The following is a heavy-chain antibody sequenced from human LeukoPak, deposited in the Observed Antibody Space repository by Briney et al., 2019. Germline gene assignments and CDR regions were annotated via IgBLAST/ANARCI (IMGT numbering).Heavy chain of an antibody. CDR1: GFTFDDYG. CDR3: AREYGDYSSYFDL. CDR2: ITWNGAST. Sequence: GESLRLSCAASGFTFDDYGMRWVRQAPGKGLEWVTGITWNGASTGFADSVKGRFTISRDNAKNSLYLGMSSLRAEDTALYYCAREYGDYSSYFDLWGRGTLVTVSS. V-gene: IGHV3-20*04. D-gene: IGHD4-17*01. J-gene: IGHJ2*01.